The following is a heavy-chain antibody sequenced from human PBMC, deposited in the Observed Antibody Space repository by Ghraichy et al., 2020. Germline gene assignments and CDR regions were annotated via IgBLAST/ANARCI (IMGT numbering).Heavy chain of an antibody. V-gene: IGHV4-31*03. CDR1: GGSISSGGYY. Sequence: SETLSLTCTVSGGSISSGGYYWTWIRQHPGKGLEWIGHIYYSGSTYYNPSLKSRVTISIDTSKNQFSLKLSSVTAADTAVYYCARGHYYDSSGYYHEQYYYGLDVWGQGTTVTVSS. CDR2: IYYSGST. CDR3: ARGHYYDSSGYYHEQYYYGLDV. J-gene: IGHJ6*02. D-gene: IGHD3-22*01.